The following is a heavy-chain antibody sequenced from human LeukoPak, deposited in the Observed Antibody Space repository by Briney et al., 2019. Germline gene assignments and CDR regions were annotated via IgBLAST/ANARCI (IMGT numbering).Heavy chain of an antibody. Sequence: GGSLRLSCAASGFTFSSYAMSWVRQAPGKGLEWVSSISSSSSYIYYADSVKGRFTISRDNAKNSLYLQMNSLRAEDTAVYYCARALGSSWYVGWNWGQGTLVTVSS. D-gene: IGHD6-13*01. V-gene: IGHV3-21*01. CDR3: ARALGSSWYVGWN. J-gene: IGHJ4*02. CDR2: ISSSSSYI. CDR1: GFTFSSYA.